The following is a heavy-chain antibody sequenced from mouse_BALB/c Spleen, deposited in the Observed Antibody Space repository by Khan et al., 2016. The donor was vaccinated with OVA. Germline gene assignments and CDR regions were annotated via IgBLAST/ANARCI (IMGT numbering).Heavy chain of an antibody. J-gene: IGHJ3*01. CDR1: GYTFSSYW. Sequence: QVQLQQSGVELMKPGASVKISCKPTGYTFSSYWIEWVKQRPGHGLEWIGEILPGSNSTNYNERFQGKATITADTSSNTAYMQLSSLTSEDSAIYYCARGNYYGSTSWFGYWGQGTLVTVSA. CDR2: ILPGSNST. CDR3: ARGNYYGSTSWFGY. V-gene: IGHV1-9*01. D-gene: IGHD1-1*01.